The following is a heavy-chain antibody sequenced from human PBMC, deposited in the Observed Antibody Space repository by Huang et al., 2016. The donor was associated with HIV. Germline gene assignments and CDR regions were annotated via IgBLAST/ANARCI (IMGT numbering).Heavy chain of an antibody. CDR1: GGSISSSSYY. Sequence: LQLQESGPGLVKSSETLSLICTVSGGSISSSSYYWGWIRQPPGKRPEWIGSIYYSGKTYYNPPLKSRVTIAVDTSKNQFSLKVNSVTAADTAVYYCARHGRVAGHYYNNMDVWGRGTTVTVSS. D-gene: IGHD6-19*01. CDR3: ARHGRVAGHYYNNMDV. CDR2: IYYSGKT. V-gene: IGHV4-39*01. J-gene: IGHJ6*02.